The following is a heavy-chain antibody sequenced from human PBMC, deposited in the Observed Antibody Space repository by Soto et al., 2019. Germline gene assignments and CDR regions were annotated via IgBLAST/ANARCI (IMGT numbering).Heavy chain of an antibody. CDR1: GYSFTDYH. Sequence: VASVKVSCKVSGYSFTDYHIHWVRQAPGQGLEWLGRINPKSGGTSTAQKFQGWVTMTRDRSISTVYMELTRLRSDDTAVYFCARGHSTDCSNGVCSFFYNHEMDVWGQGTTVTVSS. CDR3: ARGHSTDCSNGVCSFFYNHEMDV. V-gene: IGHV1-2*04. CDR2: INPKSGGT. J-gene: IGHJ6*02. D-gene: IGHD2-8*01.